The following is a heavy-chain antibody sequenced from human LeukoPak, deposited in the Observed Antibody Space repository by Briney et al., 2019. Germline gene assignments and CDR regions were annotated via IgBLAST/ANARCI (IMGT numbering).Heavy chain of an antibody. CDR2: ISWNSGSI. CDR3: ARDFGSGSYYAPH. J-gene: IGHJ4*02. D-gene: IGHD3-10*01. Sequence: GRSLRLSCAASGFTFDDYAMHWVRQAPGKGLEWVSGISWNSGSIGYADSVKGRFTISRDNAKNSLYLQMNSLRAEDTAVYYCARDFGSGSYYAPHWGQGTLVTVSS. CDR1: GFTFDDYA. V-gene: IGHV3-9*01.